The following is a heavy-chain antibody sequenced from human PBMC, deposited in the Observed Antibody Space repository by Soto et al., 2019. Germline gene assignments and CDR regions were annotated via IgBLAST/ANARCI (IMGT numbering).Heavy chain of an antibody. J-gene: IGHJ3*02. V-gene: IGHV1-2*04. CDR3: ARDRDDILTGRTSFDT. CDR2: INPNSGGT. D-gene: IGHD3-9*01. CDR1: GYTFTGYY. Sequence: ASVKVSCKASGYTFTGYYMHWVRQAPGQGLEWMGWINPNSGGTNYAQKFQGWVTMTRDTSISTAYMELSRLRSDDTAVYYCARDRDDILTGRTSFDTWGQGTMVTVSS.